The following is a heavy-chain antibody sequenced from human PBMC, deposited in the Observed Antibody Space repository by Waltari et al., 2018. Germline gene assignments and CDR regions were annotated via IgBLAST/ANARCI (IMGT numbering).Heavy chain of an antibody. Sequence: QVQLQESGPGLVKPSEPLSLTCTVSGGSIRSYYWSWIRQPPGTGLEWIGYISYSGSTNYNPSRKSRVTRSVDTSKNQFSLKLSSVTAADTAVYYCARGTVVAQKFDYWGQGTLVTVSS. CDR3: ARGTVVAQKFDY. CDR2: ISYSGST. V-gene: IGHV4-59*01. D-gene: IGHD2-15*01. CDR1: GGSIRSYY. J-gene: IGHJ4*02.